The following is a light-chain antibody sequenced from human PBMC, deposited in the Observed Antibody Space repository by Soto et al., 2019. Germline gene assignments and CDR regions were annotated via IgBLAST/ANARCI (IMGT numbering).Light chain of an antibody. J-gene: IGLJ1*01. CDR3: AAYTGSSTPYV. V-gene: IGLV2-14*01. CDR2: DVS. CDR1: RSDIGSYNY. Sequence: QSVLTQPASVSASPGQSIAISCTGTRSDIGSYNYVSWYQQHPGKAPKMVIYDVSNRPSGVSNRFSGSKSGNTASLTIAGLQAEDEADYHCAAYTGSSTPYVFGTGTKQTVL.